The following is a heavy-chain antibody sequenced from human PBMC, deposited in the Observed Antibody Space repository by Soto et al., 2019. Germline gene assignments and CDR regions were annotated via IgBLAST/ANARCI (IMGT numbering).Heavy chain of an antibody. CDR3: ARRDSGGFYRFFDS. Sequence: GXSVKVSCKASGGRLSTNPISWVRQAPGQGLEWMGGTGSGTGPGNHAQKFQGRLTVTADKSTSTVYMELTNLSSEDTAVYYCARRDSGGFYRFFDSWGQGTLVTVYS. V-gene: IGHV1-69*06. D-gene: IGHD2-15*01. CDR2: TGSGTGPG. J-gene: IGHJ4*02. CDR1: GGRLSTNP.